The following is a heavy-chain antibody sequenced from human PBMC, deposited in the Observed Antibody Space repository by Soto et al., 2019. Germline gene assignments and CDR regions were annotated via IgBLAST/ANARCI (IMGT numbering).Heavy chain of an antibody. CDR3: ARDYYDSSGYYPGPLFDY. Sequence: SVKVSCNASGGTFSSYAISWVRQAPGQGLEWMGGIIPIFGTANYAQKFQGRVTITADKSTSTAYMELSSLRSEDTAVYYCARDYYDSSGYYPGPLFDYCGQGTLVIVCS. J-gene: IGHJ4*02. CDR2: IIPIFGTA. CDR1: GGTFSSYA. D-gene: IGHD3-22*01. V-gene: IGHV1-69*06.